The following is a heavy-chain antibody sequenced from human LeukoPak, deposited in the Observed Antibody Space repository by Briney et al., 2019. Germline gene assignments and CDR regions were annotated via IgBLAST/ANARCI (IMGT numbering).Heavy chain of an antibody. CDR3: ARRDYGANSGNSYLFDY. D-gene: IGHD4-23*01. CDR1: GYIFTNYW. Sequence: HGESLKISCKGSGYIFTNYWISWVRQMPGKGLEWVGISFPAGSKTRYSPTFQGQVTISADKSINTADLQWTSLKASDTAIYYCARRDYGANSGNSYLFDYWGQGTLVTISS. V-gene: IGHV5-51*01. CDR2: SFPAGSKT. J-gene: IGHJ4*02.